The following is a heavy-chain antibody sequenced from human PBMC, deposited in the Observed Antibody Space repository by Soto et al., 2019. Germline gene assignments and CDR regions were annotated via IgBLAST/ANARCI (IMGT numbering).Heavy chain of an antibody. CDR3: AKDLGQQLVLNYGMDV. J-gene: IGHJ6*02. D-gene: IGHD6-13*01. V-gene: IGHV3-30*18. Sequence: QVQLVESGGGVVQPGTSLGLSCAPSGFTFSSYGMYWVRQAPGKGLEWVAVVSYDGKNKYYADSVKGRFTISRDNANNMLYLQMNSLRAEDRAVYYCAKDLGQQLVLNYGMDVWGHGTTVTVSS. CDR1: GFTFSSYG. CDR2: VSYDGKNK.